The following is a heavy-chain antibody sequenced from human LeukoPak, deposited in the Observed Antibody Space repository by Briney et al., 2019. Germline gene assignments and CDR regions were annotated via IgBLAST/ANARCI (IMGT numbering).Heavy chain of an antibody. V-gene: IGHV3-7*01. CDR1: GFTFSSYW. CDR3: ARRELYYDFWSGYSNWSDP. J-gene: IGHJ5*02. Sequence: GGSLRLSCAASGFTFSSYWMSWVRQAPGKGLEWVANIKHDGSEKYYVDSVKGRFTISRDNAKNSLYLQMNSLRAEDTAVYYCARRELYYDFWSGYSNWSDPWGQGTLVTVSS. CDR2: IKHDGSEK. D-gene: IGHD3-3*01.